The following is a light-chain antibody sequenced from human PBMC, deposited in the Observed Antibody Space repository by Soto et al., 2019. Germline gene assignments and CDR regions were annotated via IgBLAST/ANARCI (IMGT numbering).Light chain of an antibody. V-gene: IGKV1-39*01. CDR3: QQSYSTPYT. Sequence: DIQMTQSPSSLSASVGDRVSITCRASQRITTYVNWYQQKPGKAPNLLIYAASTLQSWVSSRFSGTGSGTDFTLTISSLQPEDFATYYCQQSYSTPYTFGQGTKLEIK. CDR1: QRITTY. J-gene: IGKJ2*01. CDR2: AAS.